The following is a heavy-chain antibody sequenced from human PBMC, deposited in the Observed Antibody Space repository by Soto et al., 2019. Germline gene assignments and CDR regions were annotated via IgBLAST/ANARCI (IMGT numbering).Heavy chain of an antibody. Sequence: SETLSLTCTVSGGPISSSSYYWGWIRQPPGKGLEWIGSIYYSGSTYYNPSLKSRVTISVDTSKNQFSLKLSSVTAADTAVYYCARLFPLRFLEWLPQDYWGQGTLVTVSS. CDR3: ARLFPLRFLEWLPQDY. CDR1: GGPISSSSYY. D-gene: IGHD3-3*01. J-gene: IGHJ4*02. CDR2: IYYSGST. V-gene: IGHV4-39*01.